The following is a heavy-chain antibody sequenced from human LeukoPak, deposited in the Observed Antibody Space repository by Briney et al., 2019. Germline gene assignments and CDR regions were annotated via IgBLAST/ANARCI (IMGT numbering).Heavy chain of an antibody. J-gene: IGHJ4*02. CDR2: ISGSGGSI. D-gene: IGHD6-6*01. CDR1: GFTFSSYA. CDR3: AKSREYASSWGKGFDY. Sequence: GGSLRLSCAASGFTFSSYAMSWVRQAPGKGLEWVSAISGSGGSIYYADSVKGRFTVSRDNSRNTLYVQMNSLRAEDTAVYYCAKSREYASSWGKGFDYWGQGTLVTVSS. V-gene: IGHV3-23*01.